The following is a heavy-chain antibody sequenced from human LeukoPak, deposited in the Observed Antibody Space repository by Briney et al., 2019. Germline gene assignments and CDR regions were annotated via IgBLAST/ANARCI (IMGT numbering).Heavy chain of an antibody. CDR2: IIPIFGTA. Sequence: SVTVSCKASGGTFSSYAISWVRQAPGQGLEWMGGIIPIFGTANYAQKFQGRVTITADKSTSTAYMELSSLRSEDTAVYYCARDERDGGDTAMLGANNWFDPWGQGTLVTVSS. V-gene: IGHV1-69*06. D-gene: IGHD5-18*01. CDR1: GGTFSSYA. J-gene: IGHJ5*02. CDR3: ARDERDGGDTAMLGANNWFDP.